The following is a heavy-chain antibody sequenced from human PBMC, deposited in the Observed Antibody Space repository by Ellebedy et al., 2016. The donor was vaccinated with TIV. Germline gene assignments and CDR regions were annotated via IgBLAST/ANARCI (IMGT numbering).Heavy chain of an antibody. CDR3: ARGGGPGTYYSFDH. D-gene: IGHD3-10*01. Sequence: ASVKVSCKASGYTFTGNYMHWVRQAPGQGPEWMGWIIPYTGGINYVQKFQGRVTITRDTYINTAYMELSSLRSDDTAVYYCARGGGPGTYYSFDHWGQGALVTVSS. V-gene: IGHV1-2*02. CDR2: IIPYTGGI. J-gene: IGHJ4*02. CDR1: GYTFTGNY.